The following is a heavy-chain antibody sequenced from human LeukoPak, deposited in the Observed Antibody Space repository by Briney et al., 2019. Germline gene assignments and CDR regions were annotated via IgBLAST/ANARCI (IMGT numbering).Heavy chain of an antibody. Sequence: GESLKISCKGSGYSFTSYWIGWVRQMPGKGLECMGIIYPGDSDTRYSPSFQGQVTISADKSISTAYLQWSSLKASDTAMYYCARHSAYYGSGSYYYYYYMDVWGKGTTVTVSS. CDR1: GYSFTSYW. CDR2: IYPGDSDT. D-gene: IGHD3-10*01. CDR3: ARHSAYYGSGSYYYYYYMDV. V-gene: IGHV5-51*01. J-gene: IGHJ6*03.